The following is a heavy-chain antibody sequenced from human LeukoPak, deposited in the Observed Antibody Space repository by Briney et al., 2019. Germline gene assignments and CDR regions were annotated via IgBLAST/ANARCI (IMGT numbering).Heavy chain of an antibody. CDR2: INGRGDNT. J-gene: IGHJ5*02. CDR3: AKDRVSPGFNWFDP. CDR1: GFIISSYA. V-gene: IGHV3-23*01. D-gene: IGHD2/OR15-2a*01. Sequence: GGSLRLSCAASGFIISSYAMSWVRQAPGEGLEWVSAINGRGDNTYYADFVKGRFTISRDNSKSTVYLQMNSLRTEDTAVYYCAKDRVSPGFNWFDPWGQGTLVTVSS.